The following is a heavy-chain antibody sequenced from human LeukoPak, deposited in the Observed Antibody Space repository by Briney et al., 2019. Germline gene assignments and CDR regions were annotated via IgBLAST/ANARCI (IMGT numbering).Heavy chain of an antibody. CDR2: IWYDGSNK. V-gene: IGHV3-33*06. D-gene: IGHD3-22*01. CDR3: AKVPYYYDSSGSLAFDI. Sequence: PGGSLRLSCAASGFTFSSYGMHWVRQAPGKGLEWVAVIWYDGSNKYYADSVKGRFTISRDNSKNTLNLQMNSLRAEDTAVYYCAKVPYYYDSSGSLAFDIWGQGTMVTVSS. J-gene: IGHJ3*02. CDR1: GFTFSSYG.